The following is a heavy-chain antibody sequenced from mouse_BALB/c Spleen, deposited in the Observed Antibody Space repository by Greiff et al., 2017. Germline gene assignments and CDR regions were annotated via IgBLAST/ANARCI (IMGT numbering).Heavy chain of an antibody. Sequence: EVKLVESGPELVKPGASVKISCKASGYSFTGYFMNWVMQSHGKSLEWIGRINPYNGDTFYNQKFKGKATLTVDKSSSTAHMELRSLASEDSAVYYCAREDYGSSLWYFDVWGAGTTVTVSS. V-gene: IGHV1-20*02. CDR1: GYSFTGYF. CDR2: INPYNGDT. CDR3: AREDYGSSLWYFDV. D-gene: IGHD1-1*01. J-gene: IGHJ1*01.